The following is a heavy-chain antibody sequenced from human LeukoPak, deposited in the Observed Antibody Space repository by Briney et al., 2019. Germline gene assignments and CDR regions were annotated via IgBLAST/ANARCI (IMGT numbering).Heavy chain of an antibody. Sequence: PGGSLRLSCAASGFTFSSYWMSWVRQAPGKGLEWVSAISGSGGSTYYADSVKGRFTISRDNSKNTLYLQMNSLRAEDTAVYYCAKGAYYYDSSGYYAFDIWGQGTMVTVSS. CDR2: ISGSGGST. D-gene: IGHD3-22*01. CDR1: GFTFSSYW. J-gene: IGHJ3*02. V-gene: IGHV3-23*01. CDR3: AKGAYYYDSSGYYAFDI.